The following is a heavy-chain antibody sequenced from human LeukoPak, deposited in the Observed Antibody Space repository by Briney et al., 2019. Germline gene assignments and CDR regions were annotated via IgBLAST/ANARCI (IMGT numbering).Heavy chain of an antibody. Sequence: SETLSLTCTVSGGSVSGYYWSWIRQPPGKELEWIAYIYNSATTNYNPSLKSRVTVSIDTSKNQFSLTLSSVTAADTAIYYCARHEDGYFQMLHWGQGTLVTVSS. J-gene: IGHJ4*02. CDR1: GGSVSGYY. V-gene: IGHV4-59*08. CDR3: ARHEDGYFQMLH. D-gene: IGHD5-24*01. CDR2: IYNSATT.